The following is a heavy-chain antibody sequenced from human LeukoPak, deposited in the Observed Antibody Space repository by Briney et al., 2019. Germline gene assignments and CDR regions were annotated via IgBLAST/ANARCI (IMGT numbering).Heavy chain of an antibody. J-gene: IGHJ6*03. CDR3: ARAGQPGGYSYDGQSRYYYYYYMDV. D-gene: IGHD5-18*01. V-gene: IGHV5-51*01. Sequence: GESLKISCKGSGYSFTSYWIGWVRQMPGKGLEWMGIIYPGDSDTRYSPSFQGQVTISADKSISTAYLQWSSLKASDTAMYYCARAGQPGGYSYDGQSRYYYYYYMDVWAKGPRSPSP. CDR2: IYPGDSDT. CDR1: GYSFTSYW.